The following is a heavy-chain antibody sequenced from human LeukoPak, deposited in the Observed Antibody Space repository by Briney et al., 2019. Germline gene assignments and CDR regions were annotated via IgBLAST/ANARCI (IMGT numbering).Heavy chain of an antibody. CDR3: TRGSYGDYDY. J-gene: IGHJ4*02. CDR1: GFTFSSYT. D-gene: IGHD4-17*01. Sequence: GGSLRLSCAVSGFTFSSYTMNWVRHAPGKGLEWVSSISSSSGSIYYANSVKGRFTISRDNAKNSLYLQMNSLRAEDTAVYYCTRGSYGDYDYWGQGTLVTVSS. V-gene: IGHV3-21*01. CDR2: ISSSSGSI.